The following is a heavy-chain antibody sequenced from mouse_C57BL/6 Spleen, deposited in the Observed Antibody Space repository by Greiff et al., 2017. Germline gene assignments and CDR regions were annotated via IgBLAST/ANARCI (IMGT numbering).Heavy chain of an antibody. CDR1: GFTFSDYG. CDR3: ARPSNYDYAMDY. Sequence: DVKLVESGGGLVKPGGSLKLSCAASGFTFSDYGMHWFRQAPEKGLEWVAYISSGSSTIYYADTVKGRFTISRDNAKNTLFLQMTSLRSEDTAMYYCARPSNYDYAMDYWGQGTSVTVSS. V-gene: IGHV5-17*01. J-gene: IGHJ4*01. CDR2: ISSGSSTI. D-gene: IGHD2-5*01.